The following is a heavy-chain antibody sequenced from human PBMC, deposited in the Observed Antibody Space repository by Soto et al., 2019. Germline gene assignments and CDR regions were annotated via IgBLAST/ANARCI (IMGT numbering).Heavy chain of an antibody. D-gene: IGHD1-26*01. V-gene: IGHV1-18*04. J-gene: IGHJ3*01. Sequence: QVQLVQSGPEVKEPGASVKVSCKASGYTFANYGLSWVRQAPGQALEWMGRISVHNGNTNSVPALHARVTMTTDTSTRTAYMELRSLRSDDTAMYYCARDGPSNSGNLYAFDVWGQGTMVTVSA. CDR3: ARDGPSNSGNLYAFDV. CDR2: ISVHNGNT. CDR1: GYTFANYG.